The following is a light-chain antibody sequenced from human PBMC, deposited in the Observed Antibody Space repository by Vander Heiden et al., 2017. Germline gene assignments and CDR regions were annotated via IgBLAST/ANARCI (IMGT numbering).Light chain of an antibody. CDR2: GAS. J-gene: IGKJ3*01. V-gene: IGKV3-20*01. Sequence: EIVLTQSPGTLSLSPGERATISCRASESVSSRYLAWYQQKPGQAPRLLIYGASSRATGIPDRFSGSGSGTDFTLTISRLEPEDFAVYYCQQYGSSPLVTFGHGTKVDIK. CDR3: QQYGSSPLVT. CDR1: ESVSSRY.